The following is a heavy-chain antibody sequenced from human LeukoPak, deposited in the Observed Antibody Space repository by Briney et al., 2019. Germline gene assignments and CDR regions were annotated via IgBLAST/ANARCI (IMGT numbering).Heavy chain of an antibody. J-gene: IGHJ5*02. D-gene: IGHD2-2*01. CDR2: ITTSGHTT. V-gene: IGHV3-23*01. CDR3: AKEPREYCSSTSCRYCIDP. CDR1: GVTFSSYA. Sequence: TGGSLRLSSADSGVTFSSYAMRWVRQAPGKGLEWVSGITTSGHTTYYPDPVKGQFTTSRDNCKNTLYLQMSSLRADDTAVYYCAKEPREYCSSTSCRYCIDPWGQGTLVTVSS.